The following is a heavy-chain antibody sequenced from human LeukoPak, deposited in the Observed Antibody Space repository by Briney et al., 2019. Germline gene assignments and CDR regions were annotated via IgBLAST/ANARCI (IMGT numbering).Heavy chain of an antibody. D-gene: IGHD6-19*01. CDR1: GGSISSYY. CDR3: ATNGWYCLDH. V-gene: IGHV4-59*08. Sequence: SETLSLTCTVSGGSISSYYWSWIRQPPGKGLEWIGHIYYSGSTNYNPSLKSRVTISVDTSKNQFSLKLSSVTAADTAVYYCATNGWYCLDHWGQGALVTVSS. J-gene: IGHJ1*01. CDR2: IYYSGST.